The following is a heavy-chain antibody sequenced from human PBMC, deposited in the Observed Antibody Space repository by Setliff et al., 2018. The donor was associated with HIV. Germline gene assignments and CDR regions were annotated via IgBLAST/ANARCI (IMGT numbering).Heavy chain of an antibody. CDR1: GYTFTNYY. D-gene: IGHD3-10*01. J-gene: IGHJ6*02. Sequence: ASVKVSCKASGYTFTNYYMHWVRQAPGQGLEWMGWINPNSGGTNYAQKFQGRVTMTRDTSISTAYMELSRLRSDDTAVYYCARGKGVGGVIITGGLDVWGQGTTVTVSS. V-gene: IGHV1-2*02. CDR3: ARGKGVGGVIITGGLDV. CDR2: INPNSGGT.